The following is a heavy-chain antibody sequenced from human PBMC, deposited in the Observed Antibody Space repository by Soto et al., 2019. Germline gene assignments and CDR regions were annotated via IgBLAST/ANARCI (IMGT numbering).Heavy chain of an antibody. CDR1: GGSISSYY. CDR3: ARQDYYGSGSYVY. V-gene: IGHV4-59*08. Sequence: SETLSLTCTVSGGSISSYYWIWIRQPPGKGLEWIGYIYYSGSTNYNPSLKSRVTISVDTSKNQFSLKVSSVTAADTAVYYCARQDYYGSGSYVYWGQGTLVTVSS. J-gene: IGHJ4*02. D-gene: IGHD3-10*01. CDR2: IYYSGST.